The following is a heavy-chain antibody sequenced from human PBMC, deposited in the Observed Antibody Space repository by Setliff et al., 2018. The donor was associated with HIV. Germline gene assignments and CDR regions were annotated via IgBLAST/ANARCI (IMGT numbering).Heavy chain of an antibody. Sequence: ASVKVSCKTSGGTFSTYTIGWVRQAPGQGLEWMGWIDSNNGNRNFAQKFRGRVTMTTDISTNTAYMEVRSLSFDDTAVYYCVRLTADRTNYYYYMDVWGKGTTVTVSS. CDR3: VRLTADRTNYYYYMDV. V-gene: IGHV1-18*01. J-gene: IGHJ6*03. D-gene: IGHD2-8*01. CDR2: IDSNNGNR. CDR1: GGTFSTYT.